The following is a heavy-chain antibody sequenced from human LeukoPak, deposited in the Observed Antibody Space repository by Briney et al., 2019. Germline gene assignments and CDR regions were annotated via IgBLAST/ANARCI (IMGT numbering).Heavy chain of an antibody. J-gene: IGHJ3*02. CDR1: GGSISSYY. D-gene: IGHD7-27*01. CDR2: IYYSGST. V-gene: IGHV4-59*01. Sequence: SETLSLTCTVSGGSISSYYWSWIRQPPGKGLEWIGYIYYSGSTNYNPSLKSRVTISVDTSKNQFSLKLSSVTAADTAVYYCARDNGGSDAFDIWGQGTMVTVSS. CDR3: ARDNGGSDAFDI.